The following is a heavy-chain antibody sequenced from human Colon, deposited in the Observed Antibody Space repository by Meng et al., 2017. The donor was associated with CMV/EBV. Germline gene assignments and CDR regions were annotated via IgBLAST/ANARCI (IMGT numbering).Heavy chain of an antibody. CDR2: ISPRGDRT. CDR3: AKDSRFESFDY. J-gene: IGHJ4*02. CDR1: GYTFTNYY. V-gene: IGHV1-46*01. Sequence: CKSSGYTFTNYYMHWVRQAPGQGLEWMGRISPRGDRTTYAQNFQGRVTMTRDTSITTDYMELTGLTSEDTAVYYCAKDSRFESFDYWGQGTLVTVSS.